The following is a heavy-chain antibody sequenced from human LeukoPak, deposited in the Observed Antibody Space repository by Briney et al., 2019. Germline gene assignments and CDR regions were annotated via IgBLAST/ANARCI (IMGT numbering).Heavy chain of an antibody. D-gene: IGHD6-13*01. CDR2: MNPNSGNT. CDR1: GYTFTSYD. J-gene: IGHJ6*03. CDR3: ARVTFEGGSSWYGGTYYYYMDV. V-gene: IGHV1-8*01. Sequence: ASVKVSCKASGYTFTSYDINWVRQATGQGLEWMGWMNPNSGNTGYAQKFQGRVTMTRNTSISTAYMELSSLRSEDTAVYYCARVTFEGGSSWYGGTYYYYMDVWGKGTTVTVSS.